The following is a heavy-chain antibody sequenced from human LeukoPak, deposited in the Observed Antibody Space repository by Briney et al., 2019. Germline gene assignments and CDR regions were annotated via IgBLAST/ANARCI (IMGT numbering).Heavy chain of an antibody. CDR1: GFSFSSYW. CDR3: ARDPDGTGPSDYFDY. Sequence: GGSLRLSCAASGFSFSSYWMSWVRQAPGKGLEWVANIKQDGSEKYYVDSVKGRFTISRDNAQNSLYLQMNSLRAEDTAVYYCARDPDGTGPSDYFDYWGQGTLVTVSS. V-gene: IGHV3-7*01. J-gene: IGHJ4*02. D-gene: IGHD1-1*01. CDR2: IKQDGSEK.